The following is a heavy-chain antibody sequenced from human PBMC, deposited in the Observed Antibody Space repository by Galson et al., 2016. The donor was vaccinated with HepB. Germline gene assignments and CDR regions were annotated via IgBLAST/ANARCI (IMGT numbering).Heavy chain of an antibody. CDR2: ISPNSGDT. CDR1: GYLFTDYY. J-gene: IGHJ3*01. D-gene: IGHD6-25*01. Sequence: SVKVSCKASGYLFTDYYIHWVRQAPGQGLEWMGWISPNSGDTNYAQKFRGRVTLTRDTSITTSFLELDSLRSGDTATFYCARINAAALDALDVWGQGTTVTVSS. CDR3: ARINAAALDALDV. V-gene: IGHV1-2*02.